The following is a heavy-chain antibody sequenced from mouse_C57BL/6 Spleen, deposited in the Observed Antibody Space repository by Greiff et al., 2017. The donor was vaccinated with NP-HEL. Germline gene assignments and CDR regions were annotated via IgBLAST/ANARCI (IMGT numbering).Heavy chain of an antibody. J-gene: IGHJ4*01. CDR3: ARYDYGAMDY. V-gene: IGHV1-26*01. Sequence: VKQSHGKSLEWIGDINPNNGGTSYNQKFKGKATLTVDKSSSTAYMELRSLTSEDSAVYYCARYDYGAMDYWGQGTSVTVSS. CDR2: INPNNGGT.